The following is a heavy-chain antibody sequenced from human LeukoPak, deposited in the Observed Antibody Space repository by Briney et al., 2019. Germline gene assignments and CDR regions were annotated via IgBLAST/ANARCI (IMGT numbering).Heavy chain of an antibody. V-gene: IGHV3-30*18. J-gene: IGHJ3*02. CDR3: AKDAPYCSGGSCYSDAFDI. CDR1: GFTFSSYG. CDR2: ISYDGSNR. D-gene: IGHD2-15*01. Sequence: SGRSLRLSCAASGFTFSSYGMHWVRQAPGKGLEWVAVISYDGSNRYYADSVKGRFTISRDNSKNTLYLQMNSLRAEDTAVYYCAKDAPYCSGGSCYSDAFDIWGQGTMVTVSS.